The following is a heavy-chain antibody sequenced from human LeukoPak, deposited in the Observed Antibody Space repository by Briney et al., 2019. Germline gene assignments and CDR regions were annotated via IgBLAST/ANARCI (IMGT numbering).Heavy chain of an antibody. CDR2: ISDVGSTK. D-gene: IGHD3-10*01. J-gene: IGHJ5*02. V-gene: IGHV3-11*01. CDR3: ARAVWFGELSDDP. CDR1: GFTFSDSS. Sequence: PGGSLRLSCAASGFTFSDSSVSWIRQAPGKGLEWVSYISDVGSTKYYADSVKGRFTISRDNAKNSLYLQMNSLRAEDTAVYYCARAVWFGELSDDPWGQGTLVTVSS.